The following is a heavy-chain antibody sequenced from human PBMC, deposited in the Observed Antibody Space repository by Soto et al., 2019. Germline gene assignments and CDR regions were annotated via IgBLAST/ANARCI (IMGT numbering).Heavy chain of an antibody. J-gene: IGHJ5*02. CDR1: GGTFSSYA. CDR3: ARGRYSYGTPRLRPWVYP. D-gene: IGHD5-18*01. Sequence: QVQLVQSGAEVKKPGSSVKVSCKASGGTFSSYAISWVRQAPGQGLEWMGGIIPIFGTANYAQKFQGRVTITADKSTSTAYMELSSLRSEDTAVYDGARGRYSYGTPRLRPWVYPWGQGTIVTVSS. CDR2: IIPIFGTA. V-gene: IGHV1-69*06.